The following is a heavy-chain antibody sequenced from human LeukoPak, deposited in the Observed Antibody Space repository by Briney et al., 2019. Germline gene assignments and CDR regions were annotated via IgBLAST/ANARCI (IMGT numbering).Heavy chain of an antibody. J-gene: IGHJ5*02. CDR3: ARVVVPAAIDWFDP. D-gene: IGHD2-2*01. Sequence: GGSLRLSCAASGFTFSSYWMHWVRQAPGKGLVWVSRINSDGSSTSYADSVKGRFTISRDNARNTLYLQMNSLRAEDTAVYYCARVVVPAAIDWFDPWGQGTLVTVSS. CDR1: GFTFSSYW. V-gene: IGHV3-74*01. CDR2: INSDGSST.